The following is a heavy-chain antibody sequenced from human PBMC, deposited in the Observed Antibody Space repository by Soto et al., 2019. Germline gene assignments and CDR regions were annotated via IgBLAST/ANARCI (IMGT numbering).Heavy chain of an antibody. CDR2: IPYDGSHQ. D-gene: IGHD3-3*01. Sequence: GGSLRLSCAASGFTFSSHGMHWIRQAPGRGLEWVAVIPYDGSHQYYADSVKGRFSISRDNSKNTLYLQMNSLRAEDTAVYYCAKLRVLEWEVQESDYWGQGTLVTVSS. J-gene: IGHJ4*02. CDR1: GFTFSSHG. CDR3: AKLRVLEWEVQESDY. V-gene: IGHV3-30*18.